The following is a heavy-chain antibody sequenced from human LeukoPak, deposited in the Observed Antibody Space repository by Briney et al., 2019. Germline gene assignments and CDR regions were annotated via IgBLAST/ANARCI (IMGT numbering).Heavy chain of an antibody. CDR2: IYPGDSDT. J-gene: IGHJ4*02. V-gene: IGHV5-51*01. D-gene: IGHD3-10*01. CDR3: ARRGIRGVLTSAGDF. CDR1: GYSFSNYW. Sequence: GESLKISCKGSGYSFSNYWIEWVRQMPGKGLEWMGVIYPGDSDTRYNPSFQGHVTISADKSISTAYLQWSSLKASDSAMYYCARRGIRGVLTSAGDFWGQGTLVTVSS.